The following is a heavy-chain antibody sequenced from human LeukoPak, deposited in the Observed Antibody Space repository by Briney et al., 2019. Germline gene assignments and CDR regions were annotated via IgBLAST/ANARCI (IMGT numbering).Heavy chain of an antibody. V-gene: IGHV3-23*01. J-gene: IGHJ4*02. Sequence: GGSLRLSCVASGFTFSSYAMSWVRQAPGKGLEWVSAISGGGGGTYYADSVKGRFTISRDNSNNMLYLQRNSLRAEDTAVYYCAKDTELYNWREGGTFDYWGQGTLVTVSS. D-gene: IGHD1-20*01. CDR2: ISGGGGGT. CDR3: AKDTELYNWREGGTFDY. CDR1: GFTFSSYA.